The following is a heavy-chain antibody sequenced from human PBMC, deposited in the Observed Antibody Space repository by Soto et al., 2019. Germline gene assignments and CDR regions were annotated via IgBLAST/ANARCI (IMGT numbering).Heavy chain of an antibody. V-gene: IGHV3-64D*06. Sequence: GGSLRLSCSASGFTFSSYAMHWVRQAPGKGLEYVSAISSNGGSTYYADSVKGRFTISRDNSKNTLYLQMSSLRAEDTAVYYCVKVRYYYDSSGPLHIWGQGTMVTVSS. CDR1: GFTFSSYA. J-gene: IGHJ3*02. CDR2: ISSNGGST. CDR3: VKVRYYYDSSGPLHI. D-gene: IGHD3-22*01.